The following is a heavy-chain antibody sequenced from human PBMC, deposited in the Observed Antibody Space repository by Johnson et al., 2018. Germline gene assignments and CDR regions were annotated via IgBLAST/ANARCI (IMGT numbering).Heavy chain of an antibody. CDR1: GGSFSGYY. J-gene: IGHJ1*01. Sequence: QVQLQQWGAGLLMLSETLSLTYAVYGGSFSGYYWSWIRQPPGKGLEWIGEINHSGSTNYNPSLKSRVTISVDTSKNKFSRTLSSGTAADTAVYHCARGLRRVGAKYVQHWGQGTLVTVSS. CDR3: ARGLRRVGAKYVQH. D-gene: IGHD1-26*01. V-gene: IGHV4-34*01. CDR2: INHSGST.